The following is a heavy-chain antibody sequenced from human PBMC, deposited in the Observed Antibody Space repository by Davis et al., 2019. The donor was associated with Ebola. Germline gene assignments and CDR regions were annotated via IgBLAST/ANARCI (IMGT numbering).Heavy chain of an antibody. D-gene: IGHD5-24*01. CDR3: AKVGEMATIPSHFDY. J-gene: IGHJ4*02. CDR1: GFTFSSYA. Sequence: PGGSLRLSCAASGFTFSSYAMSWVRQAPGKGLEWVSAISGSGGSTYYADSVKGRFTISRDNSKNTLYLQMNSLRAEDTAVYYCAKVGEMATIPSHFDYWGQGTLVTVSS. CDR2: ISGSGGST. V-gene: IGHV3-23*01.